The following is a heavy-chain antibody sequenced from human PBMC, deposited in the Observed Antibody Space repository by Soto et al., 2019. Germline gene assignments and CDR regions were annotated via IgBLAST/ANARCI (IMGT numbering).Heavy chain of an antibody. J-gene: IGHJ4*02. V-gene: IGHV1-8*01. CDR2: MNPNSGNT. D-gene: IGHD6-6*01. CDR1: GYTFTSYD. Sequence: QVQLVQSGAEVKKPGASVKVSCKASGYTFTSYDINWVRQATGQGLEWMGWMNPNSGNTGYAQKFQGRVTMTRSTVISTAYMELSSLRSKDTAVYYCARVRGIAARGVGQPYYWGQGTLVTVSS. CDR3: ARVRGIAARGVGQPYY.